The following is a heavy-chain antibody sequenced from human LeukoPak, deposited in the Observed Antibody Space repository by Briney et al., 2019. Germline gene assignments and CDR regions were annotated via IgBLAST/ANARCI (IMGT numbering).Heavy chain of an antibody. CDR3: ARAFTYYYDSSGYYIYY. D-gene: IGHD3-22*01. J-gene: IGHJ4*02. CDR2: ISAYSGDT. V-gene: IGHV1-18*01. Sequence: GWISAYSGDTNYAQKFQGRVTMTRDTSTSTVYMELSSLRSEDTAVYYCARAFTYYYDSSGYYIYYWGQGTLVTVSS.